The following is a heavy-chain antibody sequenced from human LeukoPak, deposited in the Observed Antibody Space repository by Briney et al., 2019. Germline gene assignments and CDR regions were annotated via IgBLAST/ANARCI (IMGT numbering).Heavy chain of an antibody. J-gene: IGHJ4*02. CDR1: GFTFSSYG. CDR3: ARDPSAIIRGVIDY. D-gene: IGHD3-10*01. V-gene: IGHV3-30*03. Sequence: GGSLRLSCAAFGFTFSSYGMHWVRQAPAKGLEWVAVISYDGSNKYYADSMKGRFTISRDNSKNTLYLQMNSLRDEDTAVYFCARDPSAIIRGVIDYWGQGTMVTVSS. CDR2: ISYDGSNK.